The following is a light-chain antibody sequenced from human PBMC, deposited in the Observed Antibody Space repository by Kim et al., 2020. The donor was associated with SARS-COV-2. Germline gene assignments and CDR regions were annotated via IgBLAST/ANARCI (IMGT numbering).Light chain of an antibody. CDR2: KAS. CDR3: QQYNSYWT. J-gene: IGKJ1*01. V-gene: IGKV1-5*03. Sequence: GDRVTITCRASESISTWLAWYQQKPGKVPKFLIYKASSLESGVPSRFSGSGSGTEFTLTISSLQPDDFATYYCQQYNSYWTFGQGTKVEIK. CDR1: ESISTW.